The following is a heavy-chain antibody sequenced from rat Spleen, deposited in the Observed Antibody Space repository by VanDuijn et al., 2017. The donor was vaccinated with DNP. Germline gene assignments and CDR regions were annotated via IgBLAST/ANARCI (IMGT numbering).Heavy chain of an antibody. CDR1: GFTFSDYY. CDR2: IGSDGYAP. Sequence: EVQLVESGGGLVQPGRSLKLSCAASGFTFSDYYMAWVRQAPTRGLEWVAYIGSDGYAPYYGVSVKGRFTISRDNAKSTLYLQMDSLRSEDTATYYCATVHYGLNPGGGQGVMVTVSS. V-gene: IGHV5-20*01. D-gene: IGHD1-6*01. CDR3: ATVHYGLNPG. J-gene: IGHJ2*01.